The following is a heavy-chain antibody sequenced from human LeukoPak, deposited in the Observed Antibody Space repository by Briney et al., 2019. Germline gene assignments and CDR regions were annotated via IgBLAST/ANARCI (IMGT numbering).Heavy chain of an antibody. CDR1: GGSISSSSYY. CDR2: IYYSGST. D-gene: IGHD3-22*01. V-gene: IGHV4-39*01. CDR3: ARGGGPPLYYYDSSGPYYFDY. J-gene: IGHJ4*02. Sequence: PSETLSLTCTVSGGSISSSSYYWGWIRQPPGKGLEWIGSIYYSGSTYYNPSLKSRVTISVDTSKNQFSLKLSSVTAADTAVYYCARGGGPPLYYYDSSGPYYFDYWGQGTLVTVSS.